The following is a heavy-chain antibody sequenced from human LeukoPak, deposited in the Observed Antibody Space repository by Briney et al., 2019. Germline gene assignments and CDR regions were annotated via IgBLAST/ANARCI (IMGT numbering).Heavy chain of an antibody. CDR2: IYPGDSDT. V-gene: IGHV5-51*01. Sequence: GESLKISCKGSGYSFTSYWIGWVRQMTGKGLDWMGIIYPGDSDTRYSPSFQGQVAISADKSISTAYLQWSSLKASDTAMYYCARHVSGSSRYHDYWGQGTLVTVSS. D-gene: IGHD1-26*01. CDR3: ARHVSGSSRYHDY. J-gene: IGHJ4*02. CDR1: GYSFTSYW.